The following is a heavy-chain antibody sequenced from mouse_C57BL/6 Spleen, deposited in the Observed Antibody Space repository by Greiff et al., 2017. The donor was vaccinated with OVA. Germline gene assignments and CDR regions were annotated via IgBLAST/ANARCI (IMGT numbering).Heavy chain of an antibody. CDR3: AREDDGYSYYAMDY. J-gene: IGHJ4*01. Sequence: DVQLVESGGGLVKPGGSLKLSCAASGFTFSDYGMHWVRQAPEKGLEWVAYISSGSSTIYYADTVKGRFTISRDNAKNTLFLQMTSLRSEDTAMYYCAREDDGYSYYAMDYWGQGTSVTVSS. D-gene: IGHD2-3*01. CDR1: GFTFSDYG. V-gene: IGHV5-17*01. CDR2: ISSGSSTI.